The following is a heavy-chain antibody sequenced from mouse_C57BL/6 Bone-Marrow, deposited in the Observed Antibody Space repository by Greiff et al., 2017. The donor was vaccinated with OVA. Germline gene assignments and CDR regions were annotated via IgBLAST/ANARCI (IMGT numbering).Heavy chain of an antibody. V-gene: IGHV5-16*01. CDR2: INYDGSST. CDR3: ARDRGRAPYFDV. CDR1: GFTFSDYY. Sequence: EVQRVESEGGLVQPGSSMKLSCTASGFTFSDYYMAWVRQVPEKGLEWVANINYDGSSTYYLDSLKSRFIISRDNAKNILYLQMSSLKSEDTATYYCARDRGRAPYFDVWGTGTTVTVSS. J-gene: IGHJ1*03. D-gene: IGHD3-1*01.